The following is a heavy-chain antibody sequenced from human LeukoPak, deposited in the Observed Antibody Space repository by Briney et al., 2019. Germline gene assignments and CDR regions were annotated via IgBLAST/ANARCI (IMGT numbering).Heavy chain of an antibody. CDR3: AKDITIFGAVIVRFDY. CDR2: IGGSSTT. CDR1: GFTFSSYA. V-gene: IGHV3-23*01. Sequence: GGSLRLSCAASGFTFSSYAMSWVRQAPGKGLEWVSAIGGSSTTYYADSVKGRFTISRDNSKTTLYLQMDSLRAEDTALYYCAKDITIFGAVIVRFDYWGQGTLVTVSS. D-gene: IGHD3-3*01. J-gene: IGHJ4*02.